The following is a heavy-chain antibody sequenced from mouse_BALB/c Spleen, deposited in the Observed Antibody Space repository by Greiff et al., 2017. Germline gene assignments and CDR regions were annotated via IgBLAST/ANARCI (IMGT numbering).Heavy chain of an antibody. CDR1: GYTFTDYA. V-gene: IGHV1S137*01. D-gene: IGHD1-1*01. CDR2: ISTYYGDA. Sequence: QVQLQQSGAELVRPGVSVKISCKGSGYTFTDYAMHWVKQSHAKSLEWIGVISTYYGDASYNQKFKGKATMTVDKSSSTAYMELARLTSEDSAIYDCAREGLLVPAYYFDYWGQGTTLTVSS. J-gene: IGHJ2*01. CDR3: AREGLLVPAYYFDY.